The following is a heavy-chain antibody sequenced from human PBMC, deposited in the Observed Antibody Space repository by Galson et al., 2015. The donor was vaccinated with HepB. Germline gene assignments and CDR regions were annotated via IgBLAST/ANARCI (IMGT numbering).Heavy chain of an antibody. V-gene: IGHV1-46*01. J-gene: IGHJ5*02. Sequence: SVKVSCKGSGYTFTSYYMHWVRQASGQGLEWMGIINTSGGSTSYAQKFQGRVTMTRDTSTSTVNMELSSLRSEDAAVYYCARGIGDYTKTSGWFDPWGQGTLVTVSS. D-gene: IGHD4-11*01. CDR1: GYTFTSYY. CDR3: ARGIGDYTKTSGWFDP. CDR2: INTSGGST.